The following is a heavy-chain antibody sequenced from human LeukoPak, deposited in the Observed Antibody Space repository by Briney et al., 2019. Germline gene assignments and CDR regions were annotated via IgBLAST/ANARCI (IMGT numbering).Heavy chain of an antibody. V-gene: IGHV4-39*07. D-gene: IGHD6-13*01. J-gene: IGHJ4*02. CDR3: ARAGSSSWYIDY. CDR1: GGSISSHDCY. Sequence: SETLSLTCTVSGGSISSHDCYWGWIRQPPGKGLEWIGSICYSGNTHYNPSLKSRVTISVDTSKNQFSLKLSSVTAADTAVYYCARAGSSSWYIDYWGQGTLVTVSS. CDR2: ICYSGNT.